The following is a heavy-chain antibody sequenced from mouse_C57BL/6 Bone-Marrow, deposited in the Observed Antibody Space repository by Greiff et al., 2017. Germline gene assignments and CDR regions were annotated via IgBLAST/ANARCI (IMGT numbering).Heavy chain of an antibody. J-gene: IGHJ4*01. V-gene: IGHV1-81*01. CDR1: GYTFTSYG. CDR3: ARPLYDGHAMDY. Sequence: QVQLQQSGAELARPGASVKLSCKASGYTFTSYGISWVKQRTGQGLEWLGEIYPRSGNTYYNEKFKGKATRTADKTSSTAYMELRSLTSEDSAGYFCARPLYDGHAMDYWGQGTSVTVSS. D-gene: IGHD2-3*01. CDR2: IYPRSGNT.